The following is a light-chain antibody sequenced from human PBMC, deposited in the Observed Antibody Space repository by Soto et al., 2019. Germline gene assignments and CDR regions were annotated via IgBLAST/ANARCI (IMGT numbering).Light chain of an antibody. CDR1: QSVGSN. V-gene: IGKV3-15*01. CDR2: GAS. Sequence: EIVMTQSPATRSPSSAKIPILFCXASQSVGSNLAWYQQKPGQAPRVLIYGASTRATGIPARFSGSGSGTEFTLTISSLQSEDFAVYYCQQYNIWPRAFGQGTKVDI. J-gene: IGKJ1*01. CDR3: QQYNIWPRA.